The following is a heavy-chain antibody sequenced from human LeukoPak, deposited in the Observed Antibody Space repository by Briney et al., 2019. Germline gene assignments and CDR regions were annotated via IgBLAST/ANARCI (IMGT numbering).Heavy chain of an antibody. CDR2: ISGSGGST. J-gene: IGHJ4*02. CDR3: AKVARSKTTVTTYFDY. CDR1: GFTFSSYA. D-gene: IGHD4-11*01. V-gene: IGHV3-23*01. Sequence: GGSLRLSCAASGFTFSSYAMCWVRQAPGKGLEWGLAISGSGGSTYYPDSVKGRFTISRDNSKNTLYLQMNSLRAEDTAVYYCAKVARSKTTVTTYFDYWGQGTLVTVSS.